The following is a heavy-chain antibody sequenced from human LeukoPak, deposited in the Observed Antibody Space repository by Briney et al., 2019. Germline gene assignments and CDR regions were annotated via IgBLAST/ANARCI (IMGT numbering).Heavy chain of an antibody. CDR2: ISYDGSNK. V-gene: IGHV3-30*18. Sequence: PGGSLRLSCAASGFTFSNYGMHWVRQAPSKGLEWVAIISYDGSNKYYADSVKGRFTISRDNSKNTLYLQMNSLRAEDTAVYYCAKAPYYFDYWGQGNLVTVSS. J-gene: IGHJ4*02. CDR1: GFTFSNYG. CDR3: AKAPYYFDY.